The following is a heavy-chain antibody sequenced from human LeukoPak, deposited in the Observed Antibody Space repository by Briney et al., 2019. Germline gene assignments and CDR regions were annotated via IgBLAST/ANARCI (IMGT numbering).Heavy chain of an antibody. CDR2: IYSAGST. Sequence: PGGSLRLSCTVSGFTVSSNSMSWVRQAPGKGLEWVSFIYSAGSTHYSDSVKGRFTISRDNAKNSLYLQMNSLRAEDTAVYYCARGPTSDYWGQGTLVTVSS. CDR1: GFTVSSNS. J-gene: IGHJ4*02. CDR3: ARGPTSDY. V-gene: IGHV3-53*01.